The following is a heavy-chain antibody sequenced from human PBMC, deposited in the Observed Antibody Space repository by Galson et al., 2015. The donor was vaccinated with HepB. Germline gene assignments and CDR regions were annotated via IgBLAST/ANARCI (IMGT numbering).Heavy chain of an antibody. CDR2: IYYSGST. J-gene: IGHJ4*02. D-gene: IGHD2-15*01. CDR3: ARHRRLGGSLLDY. CDR1: GGSISSYY. V-gene: IGHV4-59*08. Sequence: SETLSLTCTVSGGSISSYYWSWIRQPPGKGLEWIGYIYYSGSTNYNPSLKSRVTISVDTSKNQFSLKLSSVTAADTAVYYCARHRRLGGSLLDYWGQGTLVTVSS.